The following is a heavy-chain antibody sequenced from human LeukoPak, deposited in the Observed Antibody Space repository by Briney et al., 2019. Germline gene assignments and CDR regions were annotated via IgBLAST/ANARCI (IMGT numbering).Heavy chain of an antibody. CDR2: ISSSSSYI. V-gene: IGHV3-21*01. D-gene: IGHD1-26*01. CDR3: AREFGIVGPSGTVKKGFDY. CDR1: GFTFSSYN. Sequence: GGSLRLSCAASGFTFSSYNMNWVRQAPGKGLEWVSSISSSSSYIYYTDSVKGRFTISRDNAQNSLYLQVNSLRAEDTAVYYCAREFGIVGPSGTVKKGFDYWGQGTLVTVSS. J-gene: IGHJ4*02.